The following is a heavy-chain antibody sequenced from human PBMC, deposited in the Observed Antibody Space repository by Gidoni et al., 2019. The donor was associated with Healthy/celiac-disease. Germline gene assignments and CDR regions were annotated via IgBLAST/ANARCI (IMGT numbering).Heavy chain of an antibody. CDR3: ARRGRLYSSGLDY. Sequence: QLQLQESGPGLVKPSETLSLTCTVSGGSISSSSYYWGWIRQPPGKGLEWIGSIYYSGSTYYNPSLKSRVTISVDTSKNQFSLKLSSVTAADTAVYYCARRGRLYSSGLDYWGQGTLVTVSS. D-gene: IGHD6-19*01. V-gene: IGHV4-39*01. CDR1: GGSISSSSYY. CDR2: IYYSGST. J-gene: IGHJ4*02.